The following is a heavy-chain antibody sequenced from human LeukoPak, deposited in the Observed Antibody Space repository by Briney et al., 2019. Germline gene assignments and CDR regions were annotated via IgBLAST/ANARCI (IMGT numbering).Heavy chain of an antibody. V-gene: IGHV4-59*01. D-gene: IGHD4-11*01. Sequence: PSETLSLTCTVSDDSITMYYWTWIRQPPGKGLEWVGYVDHTERTKFNPSLNGRVSISRDTSNNFFSLRLRSVTAADTAVYFCARGRVSSSTWYSTYYYFFYMDFWGKGTTVTVSS. CDR2: VDHTERT. CDR1: DDSITMYY. J-gene: IGHJ6*03. CDR3: ARGRVSSSTWYSTYYYFFYMDF.